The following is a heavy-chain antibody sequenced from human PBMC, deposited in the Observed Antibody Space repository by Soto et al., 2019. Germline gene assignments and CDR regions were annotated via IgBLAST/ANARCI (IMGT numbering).Heavy chain of an antibody. D-gene: IGHD3-22*01. CDR3: ARDGDSSGYYLDY. V-gene: IGHV1-69*06. CDR1: GGTFSSYA. CDR2: IIPIFGTA. J-gene: IGHJ4*02. Sequence: QVQLVQSGAEVKKPGSPVKVSCKASGGTFSSYAISWVRQAPGQGLEWMGGIIPIFGTANYAQKFQGRVTITAGKSTSTAYMELSSLRSEDTAVYYCARDGDSSGYYLDYWGQGTLVTVSS.